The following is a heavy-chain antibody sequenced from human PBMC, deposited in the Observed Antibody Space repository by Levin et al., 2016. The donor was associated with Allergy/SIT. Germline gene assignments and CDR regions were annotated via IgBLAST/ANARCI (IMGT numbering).Heavy chain of an antibody. J-gene: IGHJ5*02. CDR3: ARDYEIAVADNWFDP. D-gene: IGHD6-19*01. CDR1: GYTFTGYY. CDR2: INPNSGGT. V-gene: IGHV1-2*02. Sequence: ASVKVSCKASGYTFTGYYMHWVRQAPGQGLEWMGWINPNSGGTNYAQKFQGRVTITADESTSTAYMELSSLRSEDTAVYYCARDYEIAVADNWFDPWGQGTLVTVSS.